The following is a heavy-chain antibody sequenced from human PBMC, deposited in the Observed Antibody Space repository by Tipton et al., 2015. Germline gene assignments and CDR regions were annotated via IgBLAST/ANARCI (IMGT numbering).Heavy chain of an antibody. CDR1: GDSISTYC. V-gene: IGHV4-4*07. J-gene: IGHJ4*02. D-gene: IGHD5-18*01. CDR2: IFTSGNT. Sequence: TLSLTCTVSGDSISTYCWTWIRQPAGKGLEWIGRIFTSGNTNYNPSLSSRVTMSIDTSKNQFSLNLSSVTAADTAVYCCARDDSALDSWGQGTLVTVSS. CDR3: ARDDSALDS.